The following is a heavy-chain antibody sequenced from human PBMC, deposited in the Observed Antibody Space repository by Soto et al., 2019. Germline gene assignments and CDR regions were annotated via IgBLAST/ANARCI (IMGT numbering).Heavy chain of an antibody. D-gene: IGHD3-22*01. V-gene: IGHV1-2*02. CDR1: GYTFTGHY. Sequence: GASVKVSCKASGYTFTGHYIHWVRQAPEQGPEWMGEIGPESGATRYAQRFQGRVTMTRDMSITTVYMELNNLSSVTAADTAVYYCARRGDYDSSGYFDYWGQGTLVTVSS. CDR2: IGPESGAT. J-gene: IGHJ4*02. CDR3: ARRGDYDSSGYFDY.